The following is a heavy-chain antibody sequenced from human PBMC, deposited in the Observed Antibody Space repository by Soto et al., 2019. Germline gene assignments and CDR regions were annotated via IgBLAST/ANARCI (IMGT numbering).Heavy chain of an antibody. Sequence: PGGSLRLSCAASGFTFSSYGMHWVRRAPGKGLEWVAVIWYDGSNKYYADSVKGRFTISRDNSKNTLYLQMNSLRAEDTAVYYCASGQYYIGSFDYWGQGTLVTVSS. J-gene: IGHJ4*02. V-gene: IGHV3-33*01. CDR3: ASGQYYIGSFDY. CDR1: GFTFSSYG. D-gene: IGHD3-9*01. CDR2: IWYDGSNK.